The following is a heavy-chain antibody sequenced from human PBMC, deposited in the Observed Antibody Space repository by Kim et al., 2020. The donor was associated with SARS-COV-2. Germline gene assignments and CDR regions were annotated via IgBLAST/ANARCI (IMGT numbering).Heavy chain of an antibody. J-gene: IGHJ4*02. CDR1: GGTFSSYA. D-gene: IGHD2-15*01. V-gene: IGHV1-69*13. Sequence: SVKVSCKASGGTFSSYAISWVRQAPGQGLEWMGGIIPIFGTANYAQKFQGRVTITADESTSTAYMELSSLRSEDTAVYYCARDGEGAATPGVGHYWGQGTLVTVSS. CDR2: IIPIFGTA. CDR3: ARDGEGAATPGVGHY.